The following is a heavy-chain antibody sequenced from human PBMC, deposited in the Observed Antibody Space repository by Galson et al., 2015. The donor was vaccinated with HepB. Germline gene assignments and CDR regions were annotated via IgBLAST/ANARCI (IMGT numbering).Heavy chain of an antibody. D-gene: IGHD1-1*01. Sequence: SLRLSCAASGFTFSTYSMSWDRQAPGKGLEWVSSIYAAGTSTFYADSVKGRFAISRDNSKDTLYLQMNSLRVEDTALYYCAKDRVPDGRWNVDYWGQGTLVTVSS. CDR1: GFTFSTYS. V-gene: IGHV3-23*01. CDR3: AKDRVPDGRWNVDY. J-gene: IGHJ4*02. CDR2: IYAAGTST.